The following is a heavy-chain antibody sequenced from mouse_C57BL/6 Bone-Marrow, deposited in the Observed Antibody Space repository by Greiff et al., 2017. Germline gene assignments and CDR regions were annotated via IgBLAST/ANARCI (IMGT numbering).Heavy chain of an antibody. V-gene: IGHV1-81*01. CDR2: IYPRSGNT. CDR1: GYTFTSYG. D-gene: IGHD3-2*02. J-gene: IGHJ4*01. Sequence: QVQLQQSGAELARPGASVKLSCKASGYTFTSYGISWVKQRTGQGLEWIGEIYPRSGNTYYNEKFKGKATLTADKSSSTAYMELRSLTSKDSAVYFCARSGMDYWGQGTSVTGSS. CDR3: ARSGMDY.